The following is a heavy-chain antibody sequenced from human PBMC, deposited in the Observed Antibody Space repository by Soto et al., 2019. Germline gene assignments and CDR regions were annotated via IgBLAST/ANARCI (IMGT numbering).Heavy chain of an antibody. J-gene: IGHJ4*02. CDR1: GYTFTSYD. CDR3: ARGDDIVVVVAADGGTNFDY. D-gene: IGHD2-15*01. Sequence: ASVKVSCKASGYTFTSYDINWVRQATGQGLEWMGWMNPNSGNTGYAQKFQGRVTMTRNTSISTAYMELSSLRSEDTAVYYCARGDDIVVVVAADGGTNFDYWGQGTLVTVSS. CDR2: MNPNSGNT. V-gene: IGHV1-8*01.